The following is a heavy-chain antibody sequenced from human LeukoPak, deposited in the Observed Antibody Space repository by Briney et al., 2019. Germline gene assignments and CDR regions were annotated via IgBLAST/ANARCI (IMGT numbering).Heavy chain of an antibody. CDR3: ARTALMVYAILDY. D-gene: IGHD2-8*01. Sequence: ASVKVSCKASGYTFTGYYMHWVRQAPGQGLEWMGWINPNSGGTNYAQKFQGRVTMTRDTSISTAYMELSRLRSDDTAVYYCARTALMVYAILDYWGQGTLVTVSS. J-gene: IGHJ4*02. V-gene: IGHV1-2*02. CDR2: INPNSGGT. CDR1: GYTFTGYY.